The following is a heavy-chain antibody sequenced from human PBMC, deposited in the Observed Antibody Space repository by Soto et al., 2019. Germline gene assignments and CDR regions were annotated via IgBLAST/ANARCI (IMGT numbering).Heavy chain of an antibody. CDR3: ARDDAGPEVYDY. Sequence: ASVKGSCKASGYTFTSYGISWVRQAPGQGLEWMGWISAYNGNTNYAQKLQGRVTMTTDTSTSTAYMELRSLRSDDTAVYYCARDDAGPEVYDYWGQGTLVTVSS. D-gene: IGHD2-8*01. CDR2: ISAYNGNT. J-gene: IGHJ4*02. CDR1: GYTFTSYG. V-gene: IGHV1-18*01.